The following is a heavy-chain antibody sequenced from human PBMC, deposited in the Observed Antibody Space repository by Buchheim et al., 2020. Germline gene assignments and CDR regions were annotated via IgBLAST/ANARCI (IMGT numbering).Heavy chain of an antibody. J-gene: IGHJ6*02. CDR1: GFTFSDYY. V-gene: IGHV3-11*01. CDR3: ARDSEYSGYDLPLEEARYYYYGMDV. D-gene: IGHD5-12*01. CDR2: ISSSGSTI. Sequence: QVQLVESGGGLVKPGGSLRLSCAASGFTFSDYYMSWIRQAPGKGLEWVSYISSSGSTIYYADSVKGRFTISRDNAKNSLYLQMNSLRAEDTAVYYCARDSEYSGYDLPLEEARYYYYGMDVWGQGTT.